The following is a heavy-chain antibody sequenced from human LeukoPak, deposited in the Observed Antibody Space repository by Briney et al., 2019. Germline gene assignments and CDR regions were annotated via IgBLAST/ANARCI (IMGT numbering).Heavy chain of an antibody. V-gene: IGHV4-30-2*01. CDR3: ARGITMITWDVDYFDY. J-gene: IGHJ4*02. CDR1: GGSISSGGYS. CDR2: IYHSGST. Sequence: PPQTLSLTCAVSGGSISSGGYSWSWIRQPPGKGLEWIGYIYHSGSTYYNPSLKSRVTISVDRSKNQFSLKLSSVTAADTAVYYCARGITMITWDVDYFDYWGQGTLVTVSS. D-gene: IGHD3-22*01.